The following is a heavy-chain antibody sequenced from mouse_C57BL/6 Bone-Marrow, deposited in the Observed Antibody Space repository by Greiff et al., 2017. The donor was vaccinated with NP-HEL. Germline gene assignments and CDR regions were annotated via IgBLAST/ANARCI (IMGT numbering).Heavy chain of an antibody. J-gene: IGHJ2*01. CDR2: IYPGDGDT. CDR3: ARGYYGSNYFDC. Sequence: VQGVESGPELVKPGASVKISCKASGYAFSSSWMNWVKQRPGKGLEWIGRIYPGDGDTNYNGKFKGKATLTADKSSSTAYMQLSSLTSEDSAVYFCARGYYGSNYFDCWGQGTTLTVSS. CDR1: GYAFSSSW. V-gene: IGHV1-82*01. D-gene: IGHD1-1*01.